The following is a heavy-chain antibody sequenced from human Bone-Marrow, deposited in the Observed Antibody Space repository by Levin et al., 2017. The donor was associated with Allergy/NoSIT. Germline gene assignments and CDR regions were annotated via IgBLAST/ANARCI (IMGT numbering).Heavy chain of an antibody. CDR3: IKGSIVRSGVNIRGDVFEL. CDR1: GFTFDDYG. Sequence: GGSLRLSCAVSGFTFDDYGMHWVRQTPEKGLEWVSGITWSSGITAYADSVKGRFTISREKGKNSLYLEMNSLRTEDTAFYYGIKGSIVRSGVNIRGDVFELWGQGTMVTVSP. V-gene: IGHV3-9*01. CDR2: ITWSSGIT. J-gene: IGHJ3*01. D-gene: IGHD3-3*01.